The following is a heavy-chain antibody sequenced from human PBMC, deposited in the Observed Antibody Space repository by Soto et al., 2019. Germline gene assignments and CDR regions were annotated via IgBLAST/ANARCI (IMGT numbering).Heavy chain of an antibody. CDR1: GGSISSDYYY. Sequence: SETLSLTCTVTGGSISSDYYYWSCIPQPPGKGLERSGYIYYSGRTAYNPSLKSRIIISIDTSKTQFSLILNSLNVADTAVYYCAGELSNSPEYFDFWGLGTLVTVSS. CDR2: IYYSGRT. CDR3: AGELSNSPEYFDF. D-gene: IGHD6-6*01. J-gene: IGHJ4*02. V-gene: IGHV4-30-4*01.